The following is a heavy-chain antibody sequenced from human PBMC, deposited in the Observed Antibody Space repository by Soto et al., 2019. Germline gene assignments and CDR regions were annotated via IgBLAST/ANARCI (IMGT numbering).Heavy chain of an antibody. D-gene: IGHD5-12*01. CDR2: IYPGDSDT. V-gene: IGHV5-51*01. CDR3: ARHLRGYDFYYYGMDV. Sequence: GESLKISCKGSGYSFTSYWIGWVRQVPGKGLEWMGIIYPGDSDTRYSPSFQGQVTISADKSISTVYLQWSSLKASDTAMYYCARHLRGYDFYYYGMDVWGQGTTVTVSS. J-gene: IGHJ6*02. CDR1: GYSFTSYW.